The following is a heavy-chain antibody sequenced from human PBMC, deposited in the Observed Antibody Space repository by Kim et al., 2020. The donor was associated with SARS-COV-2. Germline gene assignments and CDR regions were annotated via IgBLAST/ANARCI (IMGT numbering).Heavy chain of an antibody. CDR1: GFTFSNAW. Sequence: GGSLRLSCAASGFTFSNAWMSWVRQAPGKGLEWVGRIKSKTDGGTTDYAAPVKGRFTISRDDSKNTLYLQMNSLKTEDTAVYYCTTDVDYGDWFDPWGQGTLVTVSS. D-gene: IGHD4-17*01. J-gene: IGHJ5*02. V-gene: IGHV3-15*01. CDR2: IKSKTDGGTT. CDR3: TTDVDYGDWFDP.